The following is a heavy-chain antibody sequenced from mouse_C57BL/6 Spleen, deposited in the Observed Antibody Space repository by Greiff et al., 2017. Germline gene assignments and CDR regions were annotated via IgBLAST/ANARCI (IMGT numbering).Heavy chain of an antibody. J-gene: IGHJ2*01. CDR1: GFTFSSYA. CDR3: TRADYGSRGNYFDY. D-gene: IGHD1-1*01. Sequence: EVKLEESGEGLVKPGGSLKLSCAASGFTFSSYAMSWVRQTPEKRLEWVAYISSGGDYIYYADTVKGRFTISRDNARNTMYLQMSSLKSEDTAMYYCTRADYGSRGNYFDYWGQGTTLTVSS. CDR2: ISSGGDYI. V-gene: IGHV5-9-1*02.